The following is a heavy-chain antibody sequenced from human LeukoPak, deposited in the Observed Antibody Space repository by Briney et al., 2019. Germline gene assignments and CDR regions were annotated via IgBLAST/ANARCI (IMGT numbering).Heavy chain of an antibody. CDR1: GGSISSYY. CDR2: IYYSGST. J-gene: IGHJ4*02. D-gene: IGHD3-10*02. Sequence: SETLSLTCTVSGGSISSYYWSWIRQPPGKGLEWIGYIYYSGSTNYNPSLKSRVTISVDTSKNQFSLKLSSVTAADTAVYYCARTPPRDYEVRLVYFDYWGQGTLVTVSS. V-gene: IGHV4-59*08. CDR3: ARTPPRDYEVRLVYFDY.